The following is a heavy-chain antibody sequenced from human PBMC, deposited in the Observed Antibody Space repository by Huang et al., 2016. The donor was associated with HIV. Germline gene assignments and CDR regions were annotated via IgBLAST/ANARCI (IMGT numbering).Heavy chain of an antibody. CDR1: GYTFTSFG. V-gene: IGHV1-18*01. J-gene: IGHJ3*02. Sequence: QIQLMQSGPELKQPGASVKVSCKASGYTFTSFGITWVRQAPGQGPEWMGWISACSVDTEDAQKFQGRVTLTTDTSTNRAYMELRSLRSDDTAKYYCARDPKYHRIGYYRQRRGIDIWGQGTMVIVSS. CDR3: ARDPKYHRIGYYRQRRGIDI. D-gene: IGHD3-22*01. CDR2: ISACSVDT.